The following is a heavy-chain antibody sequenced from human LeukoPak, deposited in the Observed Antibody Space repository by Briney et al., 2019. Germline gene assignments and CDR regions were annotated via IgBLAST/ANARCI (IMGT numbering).Heavy chain of an antibody. V-gene: IGHV3-7*04. CDR1: GFTFRRDW. CDR2: IKQDGSEK. CDR3: AGANDYYGSGSYLIFDY. D-gene: IGHD3-10*01. Sequence: GGSLRLSCAASGFTFRRDWMSWVRQAPGKGLEWVANIKQDGSEKYYVDSVKGRFTISRDNAKSSLFLQMNSLRPADTAVYYCAGANDYYGSGSYLIFDYWGQGTLVTVSS. J-gene: IGHJ4*02.